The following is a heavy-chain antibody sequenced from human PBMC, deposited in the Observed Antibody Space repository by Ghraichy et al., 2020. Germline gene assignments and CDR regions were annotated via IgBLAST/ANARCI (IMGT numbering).Heavy chain of an antibody. V-gene: IGHV3-23*01. CDR3: AKDYQLNN. Sequence: GGSLRLSCAASGFSFSDYSMNWVRQAPGKGLEWVSNISSSGSNTYYADSVKGRFTISRDNFEDTLYLQMNSLRAEDTAVYYCAKDYQLNNWGDGTLVNVSS. CDR2: ISSSGSNT. J-gene: IGHJ4*01. CDR1: GFSFSDYS. D-gene: IGHD2-2*01.